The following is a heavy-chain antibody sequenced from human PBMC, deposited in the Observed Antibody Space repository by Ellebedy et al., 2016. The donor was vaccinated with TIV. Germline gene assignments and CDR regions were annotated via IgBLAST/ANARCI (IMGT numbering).Heavy chain of an antibody. CDR3: MRVSRSGNYPG. V-gene: IGHV3-7*02. Sequence: GESLKISXAASKFTFDNYWMSWVRQAPGKGLEWVASISEDGSEIHYVESVKGRFTISRDNAKNSVYLQMRSLRDEDTAVYYCMRVSRSGNYPGWGQGTLVTVSS. J-gene: IGHJ4*02. CDR2: ISEDGSEI. CDR1: KFTFDNYW. D-gene: IGHD1-26*01.